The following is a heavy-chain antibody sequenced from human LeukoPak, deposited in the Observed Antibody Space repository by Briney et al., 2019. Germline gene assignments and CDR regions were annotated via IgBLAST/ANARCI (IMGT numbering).Heavy chain of an antibody. V-gene: IGHV4-59*12. Sequence: SHTLSLTCTVSGGSLSSYYWSCVPQPPRKALQEIGDIYYSGSTNYNPSLKRPVPKSVDQSKNQFSLKLSFVTAADTAVYYYARGSVYYDFWSGYSSQGYSDYWGQGTLVTVSS. CDR2: IYYSGST. CDR1: GGSLSSYY. CDR3: ARGSVYYDFWSGYSSQGYSDY. J-gene: IGHJ4*02. D-gene: IGHD3-3*01.